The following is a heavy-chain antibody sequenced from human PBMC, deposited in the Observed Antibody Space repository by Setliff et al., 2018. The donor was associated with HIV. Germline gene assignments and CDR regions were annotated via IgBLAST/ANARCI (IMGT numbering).Heavy chain of an antibody. V-gene: IGHV4-4*07. D-gene: IGHD2-15*01. CDR2: IYPTGST. Sequence: SETLSLTCSVSGGSMSPYYWTWIRQPAGRGLEWIGRIYPTGSTIYNPSLRSRVTMSVDTSKNQFSLRLSSVTAADTAVYYCARVFPPIRGAPFGTPPGAFDIWGQGTMLTVSS. J-gene: IGHJ3*02. CDR3: ARVFPPIRGAPFGTPPGAFDI. CDR1: GGSMSPYY.